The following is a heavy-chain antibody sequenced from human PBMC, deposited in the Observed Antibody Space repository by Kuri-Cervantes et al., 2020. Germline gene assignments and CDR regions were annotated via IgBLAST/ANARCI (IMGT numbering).Heavy chain of an antibody. CDR3: ARGGSWIAVAGSHVDY. D-gene: IGHD6-19*01. CDR1: GYTFTSYD. V-gene: IGHV1-8*01. Sequence: ASVKVSCKASGYTFTSYDINWVRQATGQGLEWMGWMNPNSGNTGYAQKFQGRVTMTRNTSISTAYMELSSLRSEDTAVYYCARGGSWIAVAGSHVDYWGQGTLVTVSS. CDR2: MNPNSGNT. J-gene: IGHJ4*02.